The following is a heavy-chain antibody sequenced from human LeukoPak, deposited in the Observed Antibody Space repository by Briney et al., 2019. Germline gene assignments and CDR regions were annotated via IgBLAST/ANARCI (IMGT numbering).Heavy chain of an antibody. CDR1: GFTFSSYA. CDR3: AREAGNYYDSINWFDP. Sequence: PGGSLRLSCAASGFTFSSYAMHWVRQAPGKGLEWVAVISYDGSNKYYADSVKGRFTISRDNSKNTLYLQMNSLRAEDTAVYYCAREAGNYYDSINWFDPWGQGTLVTVPS. D-gene: IGHD3-22*01. CDR2: ISYDGSNK. V-gene: IGHV3-30*04. J-gene: IGHJ5*02.